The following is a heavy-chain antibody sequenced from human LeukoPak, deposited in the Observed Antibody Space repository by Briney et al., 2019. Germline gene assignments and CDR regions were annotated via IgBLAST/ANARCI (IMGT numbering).Heavy chain of an antibody. J-gene: IGHJ5*02. CDR2: ITGGHYAT. D-gene: IGHD4-17*01. Sequence: GGSLRLSCAVSGFTFSNYAMTWVRQAPGKGLEWVSSITGGHYATYNTDSVKGRFTISRDNAKNTLYLQMNSLRADDTAIYYCTKDPNGDYIGAFDPWGQGTLVTVSS. V-gene: IGHV3-23*01. CDR1: GFTFSNYA. CDR3: TKDPNGDYIGAFDP.